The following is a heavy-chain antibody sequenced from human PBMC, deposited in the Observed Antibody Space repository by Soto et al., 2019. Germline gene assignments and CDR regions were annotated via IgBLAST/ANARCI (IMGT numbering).Heavy chain of an antibody. V-gene: IGHV3-53*01. CDR2: IYSGGTT. CDR3: ARDRESSGYYRSFDY. CDR1: GFTVSANY. Sequence: PGGSLRLSCAASGFTVSANYISWVRQAPGKGLQWVSVIYSGGTTYYADSVKGRFTISRDNSKNTLYLQMNSLRVDDTAVYYCARDRESSGYYRSFDYWGQGTLVTVSS. J-gene: IGHJ4*02. D-gene: IGHD3-22*01.